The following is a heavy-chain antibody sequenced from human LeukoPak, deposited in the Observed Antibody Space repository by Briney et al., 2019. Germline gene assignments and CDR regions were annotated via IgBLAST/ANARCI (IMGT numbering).Heavy chain of an antibody. V-gene: IGHV1-18*01. D-gene: IGHD5-18*01. CDR1: GYTFTNYG. CDR2: ISVFNGET. CDR3: AREGFVRDTALDY. J-gene: IGHJ4*02. Sequence: ASVKLSCKASGYTFTNYGLSWVRQAPGQGLEWMGWISVFNGETNYEQNFQGRVTMTTDTSTNTAYLELRSLTSDDTGIYFCAREGFVRDTALDYWGQGTLVTVSA.